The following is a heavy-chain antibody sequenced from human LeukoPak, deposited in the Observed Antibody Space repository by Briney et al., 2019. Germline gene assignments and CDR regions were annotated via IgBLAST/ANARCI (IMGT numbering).Heavy chain of an antibody. CDR2: IYYSGST. CDR3: ARLLGGDPYYMAV. V-gene: IGHV4-59*01. D-gene: IGHD3-3*01. J-gene: IGHJ6*03. CDR1: GGSISTYY. Sequence: SETLSLTCTFSGGSISTYYWSWIRQPPGKGLEWIGYIYYSGSTDYNASLKSRVTISVDTSKNQFSLRLNSVTAADTAVYYCARLLGGDPYYMAVWGKGTTVTVSS.